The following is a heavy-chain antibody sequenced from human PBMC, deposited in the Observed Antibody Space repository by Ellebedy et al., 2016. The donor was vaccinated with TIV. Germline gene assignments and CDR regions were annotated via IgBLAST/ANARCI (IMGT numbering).Heavy chain of an antibody. J-gene: IGHJ3*02. CDR2: IYPGDSDV. D-gene: IGHD3-22*01. CDR1: GYNFRNSW. CDR3: ARSRNYYDRSYYSHAHDAFDI. V-gene: IGHV5-51*01. Sequence: GESLKISCQGSGYNFRNSWIHWVRHMPGKGLEWMGNIYPGDSDVRYSPSFQGQVTISVDKSISTAYLQWGSLKASDAAMYYCARSRNYYDRSYYSHAHDAFDIWGQGTMVSVSS.